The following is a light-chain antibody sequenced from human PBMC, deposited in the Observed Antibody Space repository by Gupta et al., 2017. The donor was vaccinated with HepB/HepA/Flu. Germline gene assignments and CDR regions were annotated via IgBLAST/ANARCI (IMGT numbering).Light chain of an antibody. Sequence: SYELTALPSVSVSAGQTASITRAGDKLGDKYVCWYHQKPGQSPVLVIYQDSKRPSGIPERFSGSNSGNTAALTISGTQAMDEADYYCQAWDSSVVFSVGTKLTVL. CDR1: KLGDKY. V-gene: IGLV3-1*01. CDR2: QDS. CDR3: QAWDSSVV. J-gene: IGLJ2*01.